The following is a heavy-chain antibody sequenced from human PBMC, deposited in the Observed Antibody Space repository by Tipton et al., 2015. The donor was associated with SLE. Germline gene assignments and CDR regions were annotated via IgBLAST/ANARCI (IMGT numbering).Heavy chain of an antibody. Sequence: TLSLTCSVSGGSISSYYWSWIRQPPGKGLEWIGYIYDSGSPKYNPSLKSRVTISVDTSKNHFSLRLSSVTAADTAVYYCAGDRDGDDRDVFDIWGQGTLVTVSS. V-gene: IGHV4-59*01. CDR2: IYDSGSP. CDR3: AGDRDGDDRDVFDI. D-gene: IGHD3-10*01. J-gene: IGHJ3*02. CDR1: GGSISSYY.